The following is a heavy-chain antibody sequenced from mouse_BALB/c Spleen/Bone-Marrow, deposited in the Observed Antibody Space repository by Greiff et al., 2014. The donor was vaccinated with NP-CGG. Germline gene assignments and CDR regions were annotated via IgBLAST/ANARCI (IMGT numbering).Heavy chain of an antibody. CDR2: INTYFGDI. Sequence: IQLHQSGAELVRPGVSVKISCKGSGYTFTDYAMHWVKQSHAESLEWIGVINTYFGDISYNQKFKGKATIAVDKTSRTVYMELARLTAEDSAIYYCARGYSNNYAMDYWGQGTSVTVSS. CDR1: GYTFTDYA. CDR3: ARGYSNNYAMDY. J-gene: IGHJ4*01. D-gene: IGHD2-5*01. V-gene: IGHV1S137*01.